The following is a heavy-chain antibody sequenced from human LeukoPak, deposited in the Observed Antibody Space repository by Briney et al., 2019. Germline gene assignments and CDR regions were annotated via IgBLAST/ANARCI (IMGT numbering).Heavy chain of an antibody. CDR2: INPNSGGT. CDR3: ARPTITTSTGYFDL. J-gene: IGHJ2*01. V-gene: IGHV1-2*02. Sequence: GASVKVSCKASGYTFTGYYMYWVREAPGQGLEWVGWINPNSGGTNYAQKFQGRVTITRDTSISTAYMELSRLRSDDTAVYYCARPTITTSTGYFDLWGRGTLVTVSS. CDR1: GYTFTGYY. D-gene: IGHD4-17*01.